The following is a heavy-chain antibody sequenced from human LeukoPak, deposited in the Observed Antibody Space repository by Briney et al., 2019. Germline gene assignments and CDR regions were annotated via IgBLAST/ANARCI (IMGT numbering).Heavy chain of an antibody. V-gene: IGHV3-30*02. CDR3: ATDLVVPAAPFDY. D-gene: IGHD2-2*01. J-gene: IGHJ4*02. CDR1: GFTLSNYG. CDR2: LQNHGGDI. Sequence: GGSLRLSCAASGFTLSNYGMHWVRQAPDKGLEWVAFLQNHGGDIHYADSVKGRFTISRDNAKNSLYLQMNSLRAEDTAVYYCATDLVVPAAPFDYWGQGTLVTVSS.